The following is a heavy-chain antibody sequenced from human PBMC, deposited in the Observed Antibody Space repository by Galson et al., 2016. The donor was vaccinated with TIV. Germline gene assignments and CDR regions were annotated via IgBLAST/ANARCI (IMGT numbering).Heavy chain of an antibody. CDR2: ISYTGDST. CDR1: GSTFSTYA. V-gene: IGHV3-23*01. Sequence: SLRLSCAASGSTFSTYAMNWLRQAPGKGLEWVSTISYTGDSTYYTDSVKGRFTISRDNSKNTLYLQMNSLRAEDTAIYYCAKIRVRGVYYFDYWGQGTLVTVSS. D-gene: IGHD3-10*01. CDR3: AKIRVRGVYYFDY. J-gene: IGHJ4*02.